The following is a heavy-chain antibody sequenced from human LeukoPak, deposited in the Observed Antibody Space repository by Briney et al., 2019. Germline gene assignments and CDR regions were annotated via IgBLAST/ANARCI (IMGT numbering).Heavy chain of an antibody. CDR3: AKDPRVGATHDAIDI. Sequence: GVSLRLSCAASGFTFSSYAMSGVRQAPGKGLEWVSAISGSGGSTYYADSVKGRFTISRDNSKNTLYLQMNSLRAEDTAVYYCAKDPRVGATHDAIDIWGQGTMVTVSS. J-gene: IGHJ3*02. CDR2: ISGSGGST. V-gene: IGHV3-23*01. CDR1: GFTFSSYA. D-gene: IGHD1-26*01.